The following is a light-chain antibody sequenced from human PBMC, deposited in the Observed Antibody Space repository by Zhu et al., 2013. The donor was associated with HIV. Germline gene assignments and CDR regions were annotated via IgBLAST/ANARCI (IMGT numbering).Light chain of an antibody. CDR1: QSISSW. J-gene: IGKJ4*01. Sequence: DIQMTQSPSTLSASVGDRVTITCRASQSISSWLAWYQQKPGKAPNLLIYDASSLESGVPSRFSGSGSGTDFTLTINSLQPEDFATYYCQQANSFPLTFGGGTKVEIK. CDR2: DAS. CDR3: QQANSFPLT. V-gene: IGKV1-5*01.